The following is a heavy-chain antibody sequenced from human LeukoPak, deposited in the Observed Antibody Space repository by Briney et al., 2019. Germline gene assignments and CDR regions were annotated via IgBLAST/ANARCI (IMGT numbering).Heavy chain of an antibody. CDR3: ATSPGSGWSYYYYYMDV. D-gene: IGHD6-19*01. J-gene: IGHJ6*03. Sequence: ASVKVSCKVSGYTLTELSMHWVRQAPGKGLEWMRGFDPEDGETIYAQKFQGRVTMAEDTSTDTAYMELSSLRSEDTAVYYCATSPGSGWSYYYYYMDVWGKGTTVTVSS. CDR2: FDPEDGET. CDR1: GYTLTELS. V-gene: IGHV1-24*01.